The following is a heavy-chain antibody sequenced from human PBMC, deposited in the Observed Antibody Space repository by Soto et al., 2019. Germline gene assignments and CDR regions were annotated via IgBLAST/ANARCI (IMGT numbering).Heavy chain of an antibody. D-gene: IGHD3-9*01. CDR1: GGTFSSYA. J-gene: IGHJ4*02. CDR2: IIPIFGTA. CDR3: ARESDDILTCYCD. Sequence: GASVKVSCKASGGTFSSYAISWVRQAPGQGLEWMGGIIPIFGTANYAQKFQGRVTITADESTSTAYMELSSLRSEDTAVYYCARESDDILTCYCDWGQGTLVTVSS. V-gene: IGHV1-69*13.